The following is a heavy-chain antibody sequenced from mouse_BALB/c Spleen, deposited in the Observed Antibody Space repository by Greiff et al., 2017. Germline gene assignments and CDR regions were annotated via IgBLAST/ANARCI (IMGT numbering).Heavy chain of an antibody. D-gene: IGHD2-1*01. CDR1: GYSFTSYW. J-gene: IGHJ4*01. CDR3: TGLYGNYYAMDY. V-gene: IGHV1-5*01. CDR2: IYPGNSDT. Sequence: VQLKQSGTVLARPGASVKMSCKASGYSFTSYWMHWVKQRPGQGLEWIGAIYPGNSDTSYNQKFKGKAKLTAVTSASTAYMELSSLTNEDSAVYYCTGLYGNYYAMDYWGQGTSVTVSS.